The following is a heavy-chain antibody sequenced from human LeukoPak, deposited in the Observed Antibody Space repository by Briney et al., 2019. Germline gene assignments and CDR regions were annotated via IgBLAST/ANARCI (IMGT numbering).Heavy chain of an antibody. J-gene: IGHJ4*02. CDR1: GFPFSSYA. CDR2: ISGSGGST. V-gene: IGHV3-23*01. D-gene: IGHD6-6*01. CDR3: AKAGDSSSSHLFLD. Sequence: GGSLRLSCAASGFPFSSYAMSWVRQAPGKGLEWVSAISGSGGSTYYADSVKGRFTISRDNSKNTLFLQMNSLRADDTAVYYCAKAGDSSSSHLFLDWGQGTLVTVSS.